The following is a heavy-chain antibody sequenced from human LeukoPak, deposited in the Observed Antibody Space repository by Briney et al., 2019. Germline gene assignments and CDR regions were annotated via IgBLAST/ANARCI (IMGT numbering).Heavy chain of an antibody. Sequence: SETLSLTCTVSGGSISSGSYYGSWIRQPAGKGLEWIGRIYTSGSTNYNPSLKIRVPISVDTSKNQFSLKLSSVTAADTAVYYCARDPYYDFWSGYYSPAFDIWGQGTMVTVSS. D-gene: IGHD3-3*01. V-gene: IGHV4-61*02. CDR3: ARDPYYDFWSGYYSPAFDI. CDR1: GGSISSGSYY. CDR2: IYTSGST. J-gene: IGHJ3*02.